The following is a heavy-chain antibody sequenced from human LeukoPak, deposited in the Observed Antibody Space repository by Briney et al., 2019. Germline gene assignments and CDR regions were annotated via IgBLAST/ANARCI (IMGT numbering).Heavy chain of an antibody. V-gene: IGHV4-59*12. CDR2: IFYNGNT. J-gene: IGHJ4*02. D-gene: IGHD1-26*01. Sequence: SETLSLTCTVSGASFSSYYWSWLRQPPGKGLEWIAYIFYNGNTKYNPSLKSRVTISVDKSKNQFSLKLSSVTAADTAVYYCASQRREIDYWGQGTLATVSS. CDR3: ASQRREIDY. CDR1: GASFSSYY.